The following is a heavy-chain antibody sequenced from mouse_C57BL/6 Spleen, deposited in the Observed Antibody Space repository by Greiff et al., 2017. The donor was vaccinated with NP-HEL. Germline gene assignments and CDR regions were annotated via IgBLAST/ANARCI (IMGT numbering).Heavy chain of an antibody. J-gene: IGHJ4*01. CDR2: IYPRSGNT. Sequence: QVQLQQSGAELARPGASVKLSCKASGYTFTSYGISWVKQRTGQGLEWIGEIYPRSGNTYYDGKFKGKATLTADKSSSTASMELRSLTSEESAVYVSARYYYRSFTAMDYWGQGTSVTVSS. CDR3: ARYYYRSFTAMDY. CDR1: GYTFTSYG. D-gene: IGHD2-14*01. V-gene: IGHV1-81*01.